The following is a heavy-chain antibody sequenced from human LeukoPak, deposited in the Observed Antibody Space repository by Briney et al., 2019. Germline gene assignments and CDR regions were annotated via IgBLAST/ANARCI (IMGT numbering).Heavy chain of an antibody. CDR1: GYTFTSYY. CDR2: IIPLFGAA. V-gene: IGHV1-69*13. Sequence: SVKVSCKASGYTFTSYYMHWVRQAPGQGLQWMGGIIPLFGAAKYAQKFQGRVTITADESTSTVYMELSSLRSEDTAVYYCARYDSSGSHFEYWGQETLLTVSS. J-gene: IGHJ4*02. CDR3: ARYDSSGSHFEY. D-gene: IGHD3-22*01.